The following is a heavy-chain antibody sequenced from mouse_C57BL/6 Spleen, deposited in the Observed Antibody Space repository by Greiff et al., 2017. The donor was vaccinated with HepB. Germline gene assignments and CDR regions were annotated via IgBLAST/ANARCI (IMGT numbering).Heavy chain of an antibody. CDR1: GYTFTSYW. D-gene: IGHD1-1*01. J-gene: IGHJ3*01. Sequence: QVQLQQPGAELVRPGSSVKLSCKASGYTFTSYWMHWVKQRPIQGLEWIGNIDPSDSETHYNQQFKDKATLTVDKSSSTAYMQLSSLTSEDSAVYYCARGYYCCSSYGFAYWGQGTLVTVSA. CDR2: IDPSDSET. CDR3: ARGYYCCSSYGFAY. V-gene: IGHV1-52*01.